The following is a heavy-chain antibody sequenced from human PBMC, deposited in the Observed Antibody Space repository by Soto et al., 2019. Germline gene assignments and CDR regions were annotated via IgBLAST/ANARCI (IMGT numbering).Heavy chain of an antibody. Sequence: SETLSLTCTVSGGSISSYYWVWIRQPPGKGLEWIGSIYYSGSTYYNPSLKSRVTISVDTSKNQFSLELSSVTAADTAVYYCARLVGEQWLAGDYWGQGTLVTVSS. CDR3: ARLVGEQWLAGDY. CDR1: GGSISSYY. V-gene: IGHV4-39*01. D-gene: IGHD6-19*01. J-gene: IGHJ4*02. CDR2: IYYSGST.